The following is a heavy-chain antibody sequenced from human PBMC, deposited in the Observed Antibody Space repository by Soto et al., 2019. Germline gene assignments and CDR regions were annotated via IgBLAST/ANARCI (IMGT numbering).Heavy chain of an antibody. J-gene: IGHJ4*02. CDR1: GFTFSSYA. D-gene: IGHD5-18*01. V-gene: IGHV3-23*01. Sequence: PGGSLRLSCAASGFTFSSYAMSWVRQAPGKGLEWVSAISGSGGSTYYADSVKGRFTISRDNSKNTLYLQMNSLRAEDTAVYYCAKDGGGIDTAMALDYWGQGTLVTVSS. CDR3: AKDGGGIDTAMALDY. CDR2: ISGSGGST.